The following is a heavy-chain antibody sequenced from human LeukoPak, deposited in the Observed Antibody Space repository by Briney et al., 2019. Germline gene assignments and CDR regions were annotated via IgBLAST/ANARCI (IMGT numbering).Heavy chain of an antibody. CDR2: INHSGST. J-gene: IGHJ4*02. D-gene: IGHD3-22*01. CDR3: ASLRDYYDSSVNRPAIYYFDY. CDR1: GGSFSGYY. V-gene: IGHV4-34*01. Sequence: SETPSLTCAVYGGSFSGYYWSWIRQPPGKGLEWIGEINHSGSTNYNPSLKSRVTISVDTSKNQFSLKLSSVTAADTAVYYCASLRDYYDSSVNRPAIYYFDYWGQGTLVTVSS.